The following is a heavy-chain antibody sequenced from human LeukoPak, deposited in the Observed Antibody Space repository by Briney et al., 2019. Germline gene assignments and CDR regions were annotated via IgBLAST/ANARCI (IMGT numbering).Heavy chain of an antibody. J-gene: IGHJ6*03. D-gene: IGHD2-8*01. V-gene: IGHV5-51*01. CDR3: ARHGHCTNGVCYSNYYYYVDV. CDR1: GYSFTSYR. Sequence: GESLKISCKGSGYSFTSYRIGWVRQMPGKGLEWMGITYPDDSDTRYSPSFEGQVIISVDKSISTAYLQWSSLKASDTATYYCARHGHCTNGVCYSNYYYYVDVWGKGTTVTVSS. CDR2: TYPDDSDT.